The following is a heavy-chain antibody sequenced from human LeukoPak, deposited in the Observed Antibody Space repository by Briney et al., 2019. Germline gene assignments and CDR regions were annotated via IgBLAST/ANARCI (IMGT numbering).Heavy chain of an antibody. J-gene: IGHJ4*02. CDR1: GGSISSYY. CDR3: ARITMVRGRFDY. Sequence: SETLSLTCTVSGGSISSYYWSWIRQPAGKGLEWIGRIYTSGSTNYNPSLKSRVTISVDTSKNQFSLKLSSVTAADTAVYYCARITMVRGRFDYWGQGTLVTVSS. V-gene: IGHV4-4*07. CDR2: IYTSGST. D-gene: IGHD3-10*01.